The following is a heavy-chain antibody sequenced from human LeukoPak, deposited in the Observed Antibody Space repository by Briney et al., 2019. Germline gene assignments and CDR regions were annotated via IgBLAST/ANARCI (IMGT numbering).Heavy chain of an antibody. Sequence: GGSLQISCQGSGYRFTSYWIGWVRQLPGKGLEWMGIIYPGDSDTRYSPSFQGQVTISADKSISTAYLQWSSLKASDTAMYYCARYYDQPHNWFDPWGQGTLVTVSS. CDR1: GYRFTSYW. CDR3: ARYYDQPHNWFDP. J-gene: IGHJ5*02. D-gene: IGHD3-3*01. V-gene: IGHV5-51*01. CDR2: IYPGDSDT.